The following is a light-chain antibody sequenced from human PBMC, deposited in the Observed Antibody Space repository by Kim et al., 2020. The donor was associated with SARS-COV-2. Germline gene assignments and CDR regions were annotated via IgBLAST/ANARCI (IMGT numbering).Light chain of an antibody. J-gene: IGKJ2*01. Sequence: SLSPGERATRSCSASQSGSDSLAWYQQKPGQAPRLLIYEVSHRATGIPARFSGSGSGTDFTLSINCLEPEDFAVYYCQQRSNWPTFGQGTKLEI. CDR2: EVS. CDR3: QQRSNWPT. V-gene: IGKV3-11*01. CDR1: QSGSDS.